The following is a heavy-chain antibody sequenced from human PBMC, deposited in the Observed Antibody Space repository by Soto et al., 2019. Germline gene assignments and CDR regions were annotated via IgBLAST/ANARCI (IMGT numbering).Heavy chain of an antibody. CDR2: INPSGGST. V-gene: IGHV1-46*01. Sequence: GASVKVSCKASGYTFTSYYMHWVRQAPGQGPEWMGIINPSGGSTSYAQKFQGRVTMTRDTSTSTVYMELSSLRSEDTAVYYCARTIVGAPYCYYYGMDVWGQWTAVTVSS. CDR1: GYTFTSYY. CDR3: ARTIVGAPYCYYYGMDV. J-gene: IGHJ6*02. D-gene: IGHD1-26*01.